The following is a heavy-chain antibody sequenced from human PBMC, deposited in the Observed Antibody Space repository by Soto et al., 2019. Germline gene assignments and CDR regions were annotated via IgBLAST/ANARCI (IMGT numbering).Heavy chain of an antibody. Sequence: GGSLRLSCAASGFTFSNAWMSWVRQAPGKGLEWVGRIKSKTDGGTTDYAAPVKGRFTISRDDSKNTLYLQMNSLKTEDTAVYYCTTVEYYDILTGNPGDAFDIWGQGTMVTVSS. V-gene: IGHV3-15*01. CDR2: IKSKTDGGTT. CDR1: GFTFSNAW. D-gene: IGHD3-9*01. CDR3: TTVEYYDILTGNPGDAFDI. J-gene: IGHJ3*02.